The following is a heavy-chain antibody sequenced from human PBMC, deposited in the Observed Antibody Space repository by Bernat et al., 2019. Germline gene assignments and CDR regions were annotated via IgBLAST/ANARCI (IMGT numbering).Heavy chain of an antibody. V-gene: IGHV3-74*03. J-gene: IGHJ4*02. CDR2: INPDGTTT. CDR1: GFSFSSYW. CDR3: VRISRGDGHY. D-gene: IGHD3-3*01. Sequence: EVQLVESGGGLVQPGGSLRLSCAASGFSFSSYWMHWVRQAPGKGLLWVSQINPDGTTTTYADSVKGRFTVSRDNAKNTLYLQMNSLRVEDTAVYYCVRISRGDGHYWGQGTLVTVSS.